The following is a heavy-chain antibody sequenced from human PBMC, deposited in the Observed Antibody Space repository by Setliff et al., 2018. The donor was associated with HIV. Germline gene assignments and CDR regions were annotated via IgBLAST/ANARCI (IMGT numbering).Heavy chain of an antibody. D-gene: IGHD3-22*01. V-gene: IGHV4-59*01. Sequence: SETLSLTCTVSGGSISSNFWNWIRQPPGKGLEWIGYIHHSGNTKYNPSLKSRVIISVDTSKNQFSLKLSSVTAADTAVYYCARGVFIGYGWSYFGMDVWGQGTTVTVSS. CDR2: IHHSGNT. J-gene: IGHJ6*02. CDR1: GGSISSNF. CDR3: ARGVFIGYGWSYFGMDV.